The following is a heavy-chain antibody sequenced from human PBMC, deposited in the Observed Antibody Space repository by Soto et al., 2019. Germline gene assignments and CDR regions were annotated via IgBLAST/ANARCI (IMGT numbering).Heavy chain of an antibody. CDR2: SNAGNGNT. D-gene: IGHD5-18*01. J-gene: IGHJ2*01. CDR1: GYTFTSYA. V-gene: IGHV1-3*01. Sequence: QVQLVQSGAEVKKPGASVKVSCKASGYTFTSYAMHWVRQAPGQRLEWMGWSNAGNGNTKYSQKFQGRVTITRDTSASTAYMELSSLRSEDTAVYYCARSGYSYGYPRWYFDLWGRGTLVTVSS. CDR3: ARSGYSYGYPRWYFDL.